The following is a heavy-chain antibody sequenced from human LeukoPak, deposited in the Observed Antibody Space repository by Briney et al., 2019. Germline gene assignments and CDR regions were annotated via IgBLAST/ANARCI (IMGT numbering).Heavy chain of an antibody. Sequence: GGSLRLSCAASGFTFSSCDMYWVRQAPGKGLEWVSGISWNSGSIGYADSVKGRFTISRDNAKNSLYLQMNSLRAEDTAVYYCARGIAANYFDYWGQGTLVTVSS. D-gene: IGHD6-25*01. CDR1: GFTFSSCD. CDR2: ISWNSGSI. J-gene: IGHJ4*02. CDR3: ARGIAANYFDY. V-gene: IGHV3-9*01.